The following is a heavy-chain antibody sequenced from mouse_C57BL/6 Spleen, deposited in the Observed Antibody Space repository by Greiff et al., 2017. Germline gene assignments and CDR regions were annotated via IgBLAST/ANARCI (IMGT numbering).Heavy chain of an antibody. V-gene: IGHV3-6*01. CDR1: GYSITSGYY. CDR2: ISYDGSN. CDR3: ARLITTVVADYYAMDY. J-gene: IGHJ4*01. Sequence: DVQLQESGPGLVKPSQSLSLTCSVTGYSITSGYYWNWIRQFPGNKLEWMGYISYDGSNNYNPSLKNRISITRDTSKNQFFLKLNSVTTEDTATYYCARLITTVVADYYAMDYWGQGTSVTVSS. D-gene: IGHD1-1*01.